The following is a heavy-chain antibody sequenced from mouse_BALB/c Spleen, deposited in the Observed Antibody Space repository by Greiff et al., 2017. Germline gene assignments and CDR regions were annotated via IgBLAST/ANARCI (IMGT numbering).Heavy chain of an antibody. Sequence: EVQRVESGPSLVKPSQTLSLTCSVTGDSITSGYWNWIRKCPGNKLEYMGYISYSGSTYYNPSLKSRISITRDTSKNQYYLQLNSVTTEDTATYYCARGETARATPYAMDDWGQGTSVTVSS. CDR1: GDSITSGY. V-gene: IGHV3-8*02. D-gene: IGHD3-2*01. CDR2: ISYSGST. J-gene: IGHJ4*01. CDR3: ARGETARATPYAMDD.